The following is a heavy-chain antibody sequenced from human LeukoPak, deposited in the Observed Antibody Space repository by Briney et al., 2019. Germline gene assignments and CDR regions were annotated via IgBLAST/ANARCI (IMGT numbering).Heavy chain of an antibody. CDR3: ARDKIVGASKFEY. Sequence: GGSLRLSCAVSGFTFSNYWMSWVRQAPGKGLEWVAHIKQDESEKYHVDSVKGRFTISRDNAKNSLYLQMNSLRAEDTAIYYCARDKIVGASKFEYWGQGTLVTVSS. J-gene: IGHJ4*02. CDR2: IKQDESEK. CDR1: GFTFSNYW. V-gene: IGHV3-7*01. D-gene: IGHD1-26*01.